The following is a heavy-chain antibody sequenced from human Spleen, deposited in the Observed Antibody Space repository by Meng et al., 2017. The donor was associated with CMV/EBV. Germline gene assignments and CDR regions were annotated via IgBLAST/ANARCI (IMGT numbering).Heavy chain of an antibody. CDR3: ARDREYSGSYYLRVRYFDY. Sequence: GGSLRLFCAASGFTFSSYSMNWVRQAPGKGLEWVSSISSSSSYIYYADSVKGRFTISRDNAKNSLYLQMNSLRAEDTAVYYCARDREYSGSYYLRVRYFDYWGQGTLVTVSS. J-gene: IGHJ4*02. CDR1: GFTFSSYS. D-gene: IGHD1-26*01. V-gene: IGHV3-21*01. CDR2: ISSSSSYI.